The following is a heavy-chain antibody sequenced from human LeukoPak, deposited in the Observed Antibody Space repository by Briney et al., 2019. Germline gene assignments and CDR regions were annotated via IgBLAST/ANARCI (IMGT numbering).Heavy chain of an antibody. CDR2: IYPGDSDT. CDR3: ARVEIEYQLPHFDY. Sequence: GESLKISCKGSGYRFTSYWIGWVRQLPGKGLEWMGIIYPGDSDTRYSPSFQGQVTISADKPISTAYLQWSSLKASDTAMYYCARVEIEYQLPHFDYWGQGTLVTVSS. D-gene: IGHD2-2*01. J-gene: IGHJ4*02. CDR1: GYRFTSYW. V-gene: IGHV5-51*04.